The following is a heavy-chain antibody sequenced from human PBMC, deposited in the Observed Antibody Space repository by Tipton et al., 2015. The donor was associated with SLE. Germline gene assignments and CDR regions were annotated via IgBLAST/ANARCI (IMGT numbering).Heavy chain of an antibody. CDR3: AKDRYCGGGTCFASYFDL. V-gene: IGHV3-23*01. D-gene: IGHD2-21*01. J-gene: IGHJ4*02. CDR1: GFTFRTYA. CDR2: ISGGGGST. Sequence: PLRLSCAASGFTFRTYAMAWVRQSPGKGLEWVSLISGGGGSTHYADSVRGRCTISRDNSKNTLSLQLKTLRADDTAIYYCAKDRYCGGGTCFASYFDLWGQGTPVTVSS.